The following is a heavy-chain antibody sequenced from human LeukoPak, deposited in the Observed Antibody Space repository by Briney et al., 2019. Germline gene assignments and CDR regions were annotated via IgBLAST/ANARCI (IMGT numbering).Heavy chain of an antibody. V-gene: IGHV3-53*01. J-gene: IGHJ5*02. Sequence: PGGSLRLSCAASGFTVSSNFMSWVRQAPGKGLECISVTYSDGTTFYADSVKGRFTISRDNSKNTLYLQMNSLRAGHTAVYYCGRWLHNFLTGYPFDPWGQGTLVTVSS. D-gene: IGHD3/OR15-3a*01. CDR1: GFTVSSNF. CDR2: TYSDGTT. CDR3: GRWLHNFLTGYPFDP.